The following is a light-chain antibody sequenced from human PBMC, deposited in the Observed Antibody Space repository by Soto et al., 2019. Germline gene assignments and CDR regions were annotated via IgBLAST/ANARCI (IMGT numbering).Light chain of an antibody. J-gene: IGLJ3*02. V-gene: IGLV1-47*01. CDR1: SSNVGVNF. Sequence: QSVLTQPPSASGTPGQRVTISCSGSSSNVGVNFVYWHQQIPGTAPKLLIYRNNQRPSGVPDRFSGSKSGTSASLAISGLRTEDEVDYHCVVWDDSLRGWVFGGGTQLTVL. CDR2: RNN. CDR3: VVWDDSLRGWV.